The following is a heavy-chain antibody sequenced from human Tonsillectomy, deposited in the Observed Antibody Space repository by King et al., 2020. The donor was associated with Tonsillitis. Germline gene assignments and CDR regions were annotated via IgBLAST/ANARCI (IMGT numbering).Heavy chain of an antibody. CDR1: GYTFTSYD. Sequence: VQLVESGAEVKKPGASVKVSCKASGYTFTSYDINWVRQATGQGLEWMGWMNPNSGNTGYAQKFQGRVTMTRNTSISTAYMELSSLRSEDTAVYYCARGLGRWLQTNRDFDYWGQGTLVTVSS. CDR2: MNPNSGNT. CDR3: ARGLGRWLQTNRDFDY. V-gene: IGHV1-8*01. D-gene: IGHD5-24*01. J-gene: IGHJ4*02.